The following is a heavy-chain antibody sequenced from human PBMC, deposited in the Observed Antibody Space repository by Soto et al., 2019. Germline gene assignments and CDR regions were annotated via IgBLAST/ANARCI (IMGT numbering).Heavy chain of an antibody. Sequence: QVHLVESGGGLVKPGGSLRLSCEASGFTFGDYYTTWIRQAPGKGLEWVSFIGNRGTGIYYADSVKGRFTIFRDNAKNSLYLQMNSLRAEDTAMYYCARDLRAVGMASRFDPWGQGTLVTVSS. CDR1: GFTFGDYY. V-gene: IGHV3-11*01. D-gene: IGHD6-13*01. J-gene: IGHJ5*02. CDR3: ARDLRAVGMASRFDP. CDR2: IGNRGTGI.